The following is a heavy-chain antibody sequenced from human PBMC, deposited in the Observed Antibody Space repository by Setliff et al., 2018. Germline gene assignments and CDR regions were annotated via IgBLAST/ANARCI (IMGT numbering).Heavy chain of an antibody. CDR3: ARAGGSGAGYDYLGV. CDR2: ISSDGSTV. J-gene: IGHJ6*03. V-gene: IGHV3-11*01. CDR1: GGSFSGYY. Sequence: LSLTCAVYGGSFSGYYWGWIRQPPGKGLEWVSYISSDGSTVFYADSVKGRFTISRDNSKNTLYLQMNSLRGDDTAVYHCARAGGSGAGYDYLGVWGRGTTVTVSS. D-gene: IGHD5-12*01.